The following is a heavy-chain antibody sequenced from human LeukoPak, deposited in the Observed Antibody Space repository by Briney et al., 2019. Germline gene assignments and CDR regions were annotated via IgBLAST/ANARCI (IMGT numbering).Heavy chain of an antibody. CDR2: IIPILGIA. D-gene: IGHD6-19*01. CDR3: ARDYQAVAGTSYYYGMDV. Sequence: SVKVSCKASGGTFSSYTISWVRQAPEQGLEWMGRIIPILGIANYAQKFQGRVTITADKSTSTAYMELSSLRSEDTAVYYCARDYQAVAGTSYYYGMDVWGQGTTVTVSS. V-gene: IGHV1-69*04. CDR1: GGTFSSYT. J-gene: IGHJ6*02.